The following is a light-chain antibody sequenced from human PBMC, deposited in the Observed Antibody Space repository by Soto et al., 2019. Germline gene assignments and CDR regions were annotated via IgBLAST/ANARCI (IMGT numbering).Light chain of an antibody. CDR2: WAS. V-gene: IGKV4-1*01. Sequence: DIVMTQSPDSLSVSLGERATTNCKSSQSVLYSSHNKNHLAWYQQKPRQPPKLLIYWASTRESGVPDRFSGGGSGTDSTLAISSLQAEDVVVYYCQQYYSTPRTFGQGTKLEIK. CDR3: QQYYSTPRT. J-gene: IGKJ2*01. CDR1: QSVLYSSHNKNH.